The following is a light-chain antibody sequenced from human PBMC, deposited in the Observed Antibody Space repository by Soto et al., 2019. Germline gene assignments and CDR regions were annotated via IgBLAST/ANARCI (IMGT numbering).Light chain of an antibody. CDR3: QQYNNRPYT. J-gene: IGKJ2*01. Sequence: EIVMTQSPATLSVSPGEKATLSCRASQRVANNLAWYQQKPGQAPRLLIYGASARASGIPARFSGSGSGTEFTLTISSLQSEDFAVYFCQQYNNRPYTFGQGAKLEIK. V-gene: IGKV3-15*01. CDR2: GAS. CDR1: QRVANN.